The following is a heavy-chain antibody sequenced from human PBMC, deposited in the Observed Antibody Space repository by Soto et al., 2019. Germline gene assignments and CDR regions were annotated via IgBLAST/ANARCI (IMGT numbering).Heavy chain of an antibody. CDR1: GFSFRDHS. Sequence: GGSLRLSCVRSGFSFRDHSMNWVRQPPGKGLQWISYISSSSENIYYADSVKGRFTVSRDNAKNTLFLQMNSLRDDDSAIYYCARLPKGSVVTGWGQGSLVTVSS. CDR2: ISSSSENI. D-gene: IGHD2-21*02. CDR3: ARLPKGSVVTG. V-gene: IGHV3-48*02. J-gene: IGHJ4*01.